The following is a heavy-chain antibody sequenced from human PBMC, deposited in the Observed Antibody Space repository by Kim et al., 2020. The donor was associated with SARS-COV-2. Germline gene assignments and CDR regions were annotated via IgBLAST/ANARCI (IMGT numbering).Heavy chain of an antibody. CDR2: INHSGST. CDR1: GGSFSGYY. Sequence: SETLSLTCAVYGGSFSGYYWSWIRQPPGKGLEWIGEINHSGSTNYNASLKSRVTISVDTSKNQFSLKLSSVTAADTAVYYCARGPARGYEDYWGQGTLVTVSS. V-gene: IGHV4-34*01. J-gene: IGHJ4*02. CDR3: ARGPARGYEDY. D-gene: IGHD2-15*01.